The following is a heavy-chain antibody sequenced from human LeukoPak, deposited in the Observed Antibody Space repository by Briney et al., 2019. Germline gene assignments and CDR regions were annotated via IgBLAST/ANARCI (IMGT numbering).Heavy chain of an antibody. CDR2: IYHSGNT. CDR3: ARDVGVYYYYYMDV. J-gene: IGHJ6*03. V-gene: IGHV4-38-2*02. CDR1: DYSITSGFY. Sequence: SETLSLTCVVSDYSITSGFYWGWIRQPPGKGLEWIGTIYHSGNTYYNPSLKSRVTISIDTSKNRLSLKLSSVTAADTAVYYCARDVGVYYYYYMDVWGKGTTVTVSS. D-gene: IGHD1-26*01.